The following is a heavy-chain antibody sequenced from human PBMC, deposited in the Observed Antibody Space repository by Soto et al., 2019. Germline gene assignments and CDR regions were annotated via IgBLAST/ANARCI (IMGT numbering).Heavy chain of an antibody. V-gene: IGHV3-23*01. Sequence: ELQLLESGGGLVQPGGSLRLSCAASGFTFSSYAMSWVRQAPGKGLEWVSAISGSGGSTYYADSVKGRFTISRDNSKNTLYLQMNSLRAEDTAVYYCAKDIVKRPNGMDVWGQGTTVTVSS. CDR3: AKDIVKRPNGMDV. D-gene: IGHD1-26*01. CDR2: ISGSGGST. J-gene: IGHJ6*02. CDR1: GFTFSSYA.